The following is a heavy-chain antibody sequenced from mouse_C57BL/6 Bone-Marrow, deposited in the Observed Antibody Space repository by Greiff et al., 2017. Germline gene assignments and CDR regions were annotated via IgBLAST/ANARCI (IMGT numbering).Heavy chain of an antibody. CDR3: ARNYGNYGYWYFDV. D-gene: IGHD2-1*01. CDR1: GYTFTDYY. V-gene: IGHV1-26*01. J-gene: IGHJ1*03. Sequence: EVQLQQSGPELVKPGDSVKISCKASGYTFTDYYMNWVKQSNGKSLERIGDINPNNGGTSYNQKFKGKATLTVDKSSSTAYIELRSLTSEDSAVYYCARNYGNYGYWYFDVWGTGTTVTVSS. CDR2: INPNNGGT.